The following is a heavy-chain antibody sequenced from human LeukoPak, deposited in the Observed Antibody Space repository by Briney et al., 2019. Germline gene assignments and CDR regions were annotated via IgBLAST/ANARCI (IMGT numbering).Heavy chain of an antibody. J-gene: IGHJ4*02. CDR2: IIPIFGTA. V-gene: IGHV1-69*05. CDR3: ASSPYYYDSSGLSDY. D-gene: IGHD3-22*01. CDR1: GCTFSSYA. Sequence: SVKVSCKASGCTFSSYAISWVRQAPGQGLEWMGGIIPIFGTANYAQKFQGRVTITTDESTSTAYMELSSLRSEDTAVYYCASSPYYYDSSGLSDYWGQGTLVTVSS.